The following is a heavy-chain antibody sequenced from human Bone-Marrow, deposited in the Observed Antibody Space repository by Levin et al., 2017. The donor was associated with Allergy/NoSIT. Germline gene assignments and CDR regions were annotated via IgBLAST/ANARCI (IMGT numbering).Heavy chain of an antibody. CDR3: ARLRGYYDSGDY. Sequence: QPGGSLRLSCAVSGFTFSSYWMHWVRQTPEKGLLWVSRINGDGSSTAYADSVKGRFTISRDNPKNVLYLQMNSLTVEDTAVYYCARLRGYYDSGDYWGQGTLVTVSS. CDR2: INGDGSST. J-gene: IGHJ4*02. CDR1: GFTFSSYW. V-gene: IGHV3-74*03. D-gene: IGHD3-22*01.